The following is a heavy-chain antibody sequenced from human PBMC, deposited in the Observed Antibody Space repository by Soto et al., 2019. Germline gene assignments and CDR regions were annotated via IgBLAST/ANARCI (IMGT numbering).Heavy chain of an antibody. CDR2: IYTSGNT. J-gene: IGHJ4*02. CDR3: ARESGDNWDYEAY. V-gene: IGHV4-4*07. D-gene: IGHD1-7*01. Sequence: SETLSLTCTVSGGSISSYHWSWIRQSAGKGLEWIGRIYTSGNTHYNPSLKSRVTVSIDTSKNQFFLTVNSVTAADSAVYYCARESGDNWDYEAYWGPATPVTVSS. CDR1: GGSISSYH.